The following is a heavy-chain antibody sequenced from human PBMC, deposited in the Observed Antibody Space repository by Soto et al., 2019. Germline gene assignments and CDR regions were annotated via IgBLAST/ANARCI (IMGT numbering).Heavy chain of an antibody. Sequence: QVQLVQSGAEVKKPGSSVKISCTTSGDTFFNYTFTWVRRAPGQGLEWMGRVIPLLDASNYAEKFQDRVTITADKSTSAAYMELSGLKSDDSDIYYCASGKSQMTQDRMGFYYYMDVWGKGTTVTVSS. J-gene: IGHJ6*03. CDR3: ASGKSQMTQDRMGFYYYMDV. CDR2: VIPLLDAS. D-gene: IGHD2-15*01. V-gene: IGHV1-69*08. CDR1: GDTFFNYT.